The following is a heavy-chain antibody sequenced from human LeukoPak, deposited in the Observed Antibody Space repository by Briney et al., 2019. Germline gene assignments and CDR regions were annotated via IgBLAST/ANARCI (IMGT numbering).Heavy chain of an antibody. Sequence: PSETLSLTRTVSGGSISSYYWSWIRQPPGKGLEWIGYIYYSGSTNYNPSLKSRVTISVDTSKNQFSLKLSSVTAADTAVYYCARDHEGASWYPPYYYYYYMDVWGKGTTVTVSS. J-gene: IGHJ6*03. CDR2: IYYSGST. D-gene: IGHD6-13*01. CDR1: GGSISSYY. V-gene: IGHV4-59*01. CDR3: ARDHEGASWYPPYYYYYYMDV.